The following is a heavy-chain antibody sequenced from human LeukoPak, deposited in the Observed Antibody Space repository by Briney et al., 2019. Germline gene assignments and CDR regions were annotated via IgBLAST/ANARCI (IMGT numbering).Heavy chain of an antibody. D-gene: IGHD4-17*01. CDR2: IWYGGSNK. J-gene: IGHJ1*01. V-gene: IGHV3-30*18. CDR3: AKRGLDYGDYLAYFQH. CDR1: GFTFSSYG. Sequence: PGRSLRLSCAASGFTFSSYGMHWVRQAPGKGLEWVAVIWYGGSNKYYADSVKGRFTISRDNSKNTLYLQMNSLRAEDTAVYYCAKRGLDYGDYLAYFQHWGQGTLVTVSS.